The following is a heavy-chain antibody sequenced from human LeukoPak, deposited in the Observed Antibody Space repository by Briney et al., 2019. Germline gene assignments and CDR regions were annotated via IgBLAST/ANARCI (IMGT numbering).Heavy chain of an antibody. CDR3: ARVGATTWY. CDR2: INSDGSST. V-gene: IGHV3-74*01. CDR1: GFVFSDYY. J-gene: IGHJ4*02. Sequence: PGGSLRLSCSASGFVFSDYYMHWVRQAPGKGLVWVSRINSDGSSTNYADSVKGRFTISRDNAKNTLYLQVNSLRAEDTAVYYCARVGATTWYWGQGTLVTVSS. D-gene: IGHD1-26*01.